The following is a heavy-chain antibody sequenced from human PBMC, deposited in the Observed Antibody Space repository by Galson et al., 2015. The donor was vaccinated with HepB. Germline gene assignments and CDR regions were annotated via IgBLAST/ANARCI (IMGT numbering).Heavy chain of an antibody. CDR2: INKNGATR. CDR3: ARVASDYGSGSYKAPPDY. CDR1: GFTFDGYG. J-gene: IGHJ4*02. D-gene: IGHD3-10*01. V-gene: IGHV3-20*04. Sequence: SLRLSCAASGFTFDGYGMNWVRQAPGKGLEWVSGINKNGATRGYADSVKGRFTISRDNAKNSLYLQMNSLTAGDTALYYCARVASDYGSGSYKAPPDYWGQGTLVTGSS.